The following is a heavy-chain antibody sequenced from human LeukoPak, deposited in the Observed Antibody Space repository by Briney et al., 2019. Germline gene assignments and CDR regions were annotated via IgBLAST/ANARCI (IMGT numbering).Heavy chain of an antibody. Sequence: GGSLRLSCAASGFTFSSYAMSWVRQAPGKGLEWVSAISGSGGSTYYADSVKGRFTISRDNSKNTLYLQMNSLRAEDTAVYYCAKDSWYDRLRQDAFDIWGQGTMVTVPS. J-gene: IGHJ3*02. CDR3: AKDSWYDRLRQDAFDI. D-gene: IGHD5-12*01. V-gene: IGHV3-23*01. CDR2: ISGSGGST. CDR1: GFTFSSYA.